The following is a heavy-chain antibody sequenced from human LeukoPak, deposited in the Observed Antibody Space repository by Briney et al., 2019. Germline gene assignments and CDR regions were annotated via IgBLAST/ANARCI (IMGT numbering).Heavy chain of an antibody. V-gene: IGHV4-38-2*02. Sequence: SETLSLTCTVSGYSISSGYYWGWIRQPPGKGLAWIGSIYHSGSTYYNPSLKSRVTISVDTSKNQFSLKLSSVTAADTAVYYCARGDGYYDFWSGYAFDIWGQGTMVTVSS. D-gene: IGHD3-3*01. CDR1: GYSISSGYY. CDR2: IYHSGST. CDR3: ARGDGYYDFWSGYAFDI. J-gene: IGHJ3*02.